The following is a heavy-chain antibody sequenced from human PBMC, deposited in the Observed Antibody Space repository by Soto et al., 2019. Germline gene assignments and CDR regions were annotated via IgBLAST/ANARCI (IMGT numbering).Heavy chain of an antibody. Sequence: WGSLRLSCAASGFTFSSYGMHWFRQAPGKGLEWVAVISYEGSIQYYADSVKGRSTISRDNSKSTLYLQMNSLRDEDTAVYYCVKTGTPLDGPGRSWFDPWGKGTLVTVAS. V-gene: IGHV3-30*18. CDR3: VKTGTPLDGPGRSWFDP. CDR1: GFTFSSYG. J-gene: IGHJ5*02. CDR2: ISYEGSIQ. D-gene: IGHD3-10*01.